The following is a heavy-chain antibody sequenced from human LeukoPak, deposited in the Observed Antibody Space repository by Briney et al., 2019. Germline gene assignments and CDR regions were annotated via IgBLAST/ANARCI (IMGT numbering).Heavy chain of an antibody. CDR3: ARAGTNLGDYDF. CDR2: INHSGST. Sequence: SETLSLTCAVYGGSFSGYYWSWIRQPPGKGLEWIGEINHSGSTNYNPSLKSRVTISVDTSKNQFSLKLSSVTAADTAVYYCARAGTNLGDYDFWGQGTLVTVSS. D-gene: IGHD4-17*01. V-gene: IGHV4-34*01. J-gene: IGHJ4*02. CDR1: GGSFSGYY.